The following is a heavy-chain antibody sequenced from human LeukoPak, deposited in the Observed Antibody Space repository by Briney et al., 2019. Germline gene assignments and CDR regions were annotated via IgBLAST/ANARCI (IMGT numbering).Heavy chain of an antibody. J-gene: IGHJ3*02. CDR3: AREHGLRFLEWFHQAFDI. Sequence: PGGSLGLSCAASGFTFSDYYMSWIRQAPGKGLEWVSYISSSGSTIYYADSVKGRFTISRDNAKNSLYLQMNSLRAEDTAVYYCAREHGLRFLEWFHQAFDIWGQGTMVTVSS. D-gene: IGHD3-3*01. V-gene: IGHV3-11*01. CDR2: ISSSGSTI. CDR1: GFTFSDYY.